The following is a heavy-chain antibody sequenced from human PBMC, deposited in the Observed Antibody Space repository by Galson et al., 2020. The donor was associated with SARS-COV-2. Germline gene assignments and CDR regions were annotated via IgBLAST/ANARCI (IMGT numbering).Heavy chain of an antibody. D-gene: IGHD6-13*01. CDR3: SREAIANYYYYYHMDV. V-gene: IGHV3-49*03. Sequence: GGSLRLSCTASGFTFGDYPMSWFRQAPGMGLGWIGFIRSETYGGATEYAASVKGRFTISRDDSNNIAYLQMNSLKTEDTAVYYCSREAIANYYYYYHMDVWGKGTRVTVSS. J-gene: IGHJ6*03. CDR1: GFTFGDYP. CDR2: IRSETYGGAT.